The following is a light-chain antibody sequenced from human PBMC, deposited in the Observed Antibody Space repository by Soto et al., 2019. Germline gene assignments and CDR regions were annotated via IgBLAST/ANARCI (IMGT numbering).Light chain of an antibody. J-gene: IGKJ2*01. V-gene: IGKV1-39*01. CDR1: QDISND. Sequence: DIQMTQSPSSLSASVGDRVTITCQASQDISNDLNWYQQRPGKGPELLIYDASNLETGVPSRFSGSGSGTDFTLTISSLQPEDFATYYCQQSYSTPYVFGQGTK. CDR3: QQSYSTPYV. CDR2: DAS.